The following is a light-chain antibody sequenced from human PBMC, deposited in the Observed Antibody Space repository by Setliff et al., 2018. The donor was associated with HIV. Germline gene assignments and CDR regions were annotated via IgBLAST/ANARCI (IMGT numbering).Light chain of an antibody. J-gene: IGLJ1*01. Sequence: QSVLTQPASVSGAPGQSITISCTGVSNDVGSYNYVSWYQQHPGKAPKLMIYDVTNRPSGVSDRFSGSKSGNTASLTISGLQAEDEADYYCNSYTSTTFYVFGSGTKVTV. CDR2: DVT. V-gene: IGLV2-14*03. CDR3: NSYTSTTFYV. CDR1: SNDVGSYNY.